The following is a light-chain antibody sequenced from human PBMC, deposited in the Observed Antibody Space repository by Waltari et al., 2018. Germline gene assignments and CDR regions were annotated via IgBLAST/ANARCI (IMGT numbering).Light chain of an antibody. Sequence: SGRNQPDSASGSRGPSITIACTGTCRNVGGYNCVPWSQQHPGKAPKRMIYDVSNRPSGVSNRFSGSKSGNTASLTISGLQAEDEADYYCSSYTSSSTGVFGGGTKLTVL. V-gene: IGLV2-14*03. J-gene: IGLJ3*02. CDR2: DVS. CDR1: CRNVGGYNC. CDR3: SSYTSSSTGV.